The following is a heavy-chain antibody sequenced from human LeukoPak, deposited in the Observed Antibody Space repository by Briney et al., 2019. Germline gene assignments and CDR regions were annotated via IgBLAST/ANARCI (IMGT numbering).Heavy chain of an antibody. J-gene: IGHJ4*02. CDR1: GDRVSSNSAA. D-gene: IGHD6-13*01. CDR3: ARGWSLFDY. V-gene: IGHV6-1*01. CDR2: TSYRSKWYN. Sequence: SQTLSLTCAISGDRVSSNSAAWNWLRQSPSRGLEWLGRTSYRSKWYNDYAVSVKSRITINPDTSKNQFSLQLNSMTPEDTAVYFCARGWSLFDYWGQGTLVTVSS.